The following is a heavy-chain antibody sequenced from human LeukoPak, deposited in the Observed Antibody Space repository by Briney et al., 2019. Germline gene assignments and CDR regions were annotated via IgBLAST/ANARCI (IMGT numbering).Heavy chain of an antibody. J-gene: IGHJ4*02. Sequence: SETLSLTCTVYGGSISSGDYYWSWIRQPPGKGLEWIGYIYYSGSTYYNPSLKSRVTISVDTSKNQFSLKLSSVTAADTAVYYCARVRQRGGDYWGQGTLVTVSS. CDR1: GGSISSGDYY. D-gene: IGHD3-10*01. V-gene: IGHV4-30-4*08. CDR3: ARVRQRGGDY. CDR2: IYYSGST.